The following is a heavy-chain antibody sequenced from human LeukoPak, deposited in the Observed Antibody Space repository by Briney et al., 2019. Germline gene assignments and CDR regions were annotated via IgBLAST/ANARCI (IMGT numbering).Heavy chain of an antibody. D-gene: IGHD6-19*01. CDR3: ARRGSGWYKGRLDY. CDR1: GGSISSYY. CDR2: INHSGST. Sequence: SETLSLTCTVSGGSISSYYWSWIRQPPGKGLEWIGEINHSGSTNYNPSLKSRVTISVDTSKNQFSLKLSSVTAADTAVYYCARRGSGWYKGRLDYWGQGTLVTVSS. J-gene: IGHJ4*02. V-gene: IGHV4-34*01.